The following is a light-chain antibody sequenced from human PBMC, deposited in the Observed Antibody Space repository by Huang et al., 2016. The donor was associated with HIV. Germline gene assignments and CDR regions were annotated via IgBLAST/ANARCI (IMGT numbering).Light chain of an antibody. J-gene: IGKJ4*01. CDR3: QQRSNWRIT. CDR2: DAS. V-gene: IGKV3-11*01. CDR1: QSVSSY. Sequence: EIVLTQSPATLSLSPGERATLSCRASQSVSSYLAWYQQKPGQAPRRLIYDASSRATGIPARFSGSGSGTDFTLIISSLEPEDFAVYYCQQRSNWRITFGGGTKVEIK.